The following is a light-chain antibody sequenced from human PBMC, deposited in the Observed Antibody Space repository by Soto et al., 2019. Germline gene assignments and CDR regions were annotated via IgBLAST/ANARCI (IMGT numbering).Light chain of an antibody. V-gene: IGKV3-11*01. CDR2: DAS. CDR1: QSVSSF. CDR3: QQRSNWPRT. J-gene: IGKJ1*01. Sequence: EIVLTQSPATLSLSPGERATLSCRASQSVSSFLAWYRQKPGQAPRLLMYDASNRATGIPARFSGSGSGTDFTLTISSLEPEDFAVYCCQQRSNWPRTFGQGTKVEIK.